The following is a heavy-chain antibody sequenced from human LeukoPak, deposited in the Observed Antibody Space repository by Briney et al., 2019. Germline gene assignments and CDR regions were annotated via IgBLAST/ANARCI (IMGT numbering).Heavy chain of an antibody. CDR2: IYPGYYDT. D-gene: IGHD4-11*01. CDR1: GYSFSNYW. J-gene: IGHJ4*02. CDR3: AKPPTSVSNSYYFAS. V-gene: IGHV5-51*01. Sequence: GGSLKISCKGSGYSFSNYWIAWVRQMPGKGLEYMGNIYPGYYDTRYSPSFRGQVTISVDKSIATAYLQWASLKPWDTATYYCAKPPTSVSNSYYFASWGQGTLVTVSS.